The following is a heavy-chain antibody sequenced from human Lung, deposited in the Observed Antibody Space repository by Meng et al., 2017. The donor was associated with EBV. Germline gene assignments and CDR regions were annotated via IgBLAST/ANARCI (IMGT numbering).Heavy chain of an antibody. CDR2: FVNYVDT. CDR1: GYTFGSYG. J-gene: IGHJ4*02. Sequence: QVHLLQAGPEVKKPGASVGVYCKASGYTFGSYGICWVRQAPGQGLEWMGWFVNYVDTYPAPKFQGRVTMTTDTHTNTAFMELRSLTSDDTAVYYCASGTPGRSYCDYWGQGTLVTVSS. CDR3: ASGTPGRSYCDY. V-gene: IGHV1-18*01. D-gene: IGHD2-15*01.